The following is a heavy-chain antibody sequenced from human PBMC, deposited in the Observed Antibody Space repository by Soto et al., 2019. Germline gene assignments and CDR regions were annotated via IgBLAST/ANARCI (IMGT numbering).Heavy chain of an antibody. V-gene: IGHV4-59*01. CDR2: IYYSGST. D-gene: IGHD5-18*01. J-gene: IGHJ5*02. Sequence: SETLSLTCTVSGGSISSYYWSWIRQPPGKGLEWIGYIYYSGSTNYNPSLKSRVTISVDTSKNQFSLKLSSVTAADTAVYYCARDPGLGYSYGSRFDPWGQGTLVTVSS. CDR3: ARDPGLGYSYGSRFDP. CDR1: GGSISSYY.